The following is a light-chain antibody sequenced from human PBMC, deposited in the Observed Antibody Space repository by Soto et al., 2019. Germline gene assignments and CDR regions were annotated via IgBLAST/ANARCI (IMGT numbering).Light chain of an antibody. J-gene: IGKJ1*01. V-gene: IGKV3-20*01. Sequence: EIVMTQSPATLSVSPGERATLSCRASQSVSSNLAWYQQKPGQAPRLLIYGASSRATGIPDRFSGSGSGTDFTLTISRLEPEDFAVYYCQQYGSSGTFGQGTKGGYQ. CDR2: GAS. CDR3: QQYGSSGT. CDR1: QSVSSN.